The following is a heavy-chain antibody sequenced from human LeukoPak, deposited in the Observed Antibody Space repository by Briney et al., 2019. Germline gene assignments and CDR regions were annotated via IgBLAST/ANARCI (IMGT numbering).Heavy chain of an antibody. CDR2: IYYSGST. V-gene: IGHV4-31*03. D-gene: IGHD1-1*01. CDR1: GGSISSGGYY. Sequence: SETLSLTCTVSGGSISSGGYYWSWIRQHPGKGLEWIGYIYYSGSTYYNPSLKSRVTISVDTSKNQFSLELSSVTAADTAVYYCARRSGTEERGYFDYWGQGTLVTVSS. J-gene: IGHJ4*02. CDR3: ARRSGTEERGYFDY.